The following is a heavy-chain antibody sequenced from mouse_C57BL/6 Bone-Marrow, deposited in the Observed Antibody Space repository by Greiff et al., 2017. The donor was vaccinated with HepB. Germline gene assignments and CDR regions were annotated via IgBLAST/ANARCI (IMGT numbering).Heavy chain of an antibody. J-gene: IGHJ3*01. CDR3: VRQRRAWFAY. CDR1: GFSFNTYA. Sequence: VQLKESGGGLVQPKGSLKLSCAASGFSFNTYAMNWVRQAPGKGLEWVARIRSKSNNYATYYADSVKDRFTISRDDSESMLYLQMNNLKTEDTAMYYCVRQRRAWFAYWGQGTLVTVSA. CDR2: IRSKSNNYAT. V-gene: IGHV10-1*01.